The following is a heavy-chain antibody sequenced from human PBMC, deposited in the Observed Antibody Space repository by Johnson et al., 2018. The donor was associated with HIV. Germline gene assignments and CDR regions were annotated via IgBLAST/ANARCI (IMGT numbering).Heavy chain of an antibody. Sequence: MQLVESGGGLVQPGGSLRLSCAASGFTVSSNYMSWVRQAPGKGLEWVSVIYSGGSTYYADSVEGRFTISRDNSKNTLYLQMNSLRAEDTAVYFCARDRRYYDSSGYYHDAFDIWGQGTMVTVSS. CDR1: GFTVSSNY. CDR2: IYSGGST. J-gene: IGHJ3*02. D-gene: IGHD3-22*01. V-gene: IGHV3-66*01. CDR3: ARDRRYYDSSGYYHDAFDI.